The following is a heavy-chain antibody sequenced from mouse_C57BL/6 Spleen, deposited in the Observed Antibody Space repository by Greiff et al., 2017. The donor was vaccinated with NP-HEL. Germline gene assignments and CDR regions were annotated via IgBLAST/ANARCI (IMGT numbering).Heavy chain of an antibody. Sequence: DVQLVESGAELVRPGASVKLSCTASGFNIKDYYMHWVKQRPEQGLEWIGRIDPEDGDTEYAPKFQGKATMTADTSSNTAYLQLSSLTSEDTAVYYCTSYYYGSSSMDYWGQGTSVTVSS. CDR2: IDPEDGDT. CDR3: TSYYYGSSSMDY. CDR1: GFNIKDYY. V-gene: IGHV14-1*01. J-gene: IGHJ4*01. D-gene: IGHD1-1*01.